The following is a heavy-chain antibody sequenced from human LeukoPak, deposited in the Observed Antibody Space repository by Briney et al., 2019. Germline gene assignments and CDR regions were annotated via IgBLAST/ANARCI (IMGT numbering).Heavy chain of an antibody. CDR1: GGSISSNY. D-gene: IGHD5-24*01. Sequence: SETLSLTCTVSGGSISSNYWSWIRQPPGKGLEWIGYIYYSGSTNYNPSLKSRVTISVDTSKNQFSLKLSSVTAADTAVYYCARMAYFDLWGRGTLVTVSS. V-gene: IGHV4-59*01. CDR2: IYYSGST. CDR3: ARMAYFDL. J-gene: IGHJ2*01.